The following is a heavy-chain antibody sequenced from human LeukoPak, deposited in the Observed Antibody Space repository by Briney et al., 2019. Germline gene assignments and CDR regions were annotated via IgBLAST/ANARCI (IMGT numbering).Heavy chain of an antibody. V-gene: IGHV4-59*08. Sequence: SESLSLTCTVSGDSITSYYWTWIRQPPGKALEWIGYIYYSGATNYCPSLKSRVTTSLDKSKTQFFLKLSSVAAADTAVYYCARLSNYGILTGNSWFDSWGQGTLVTVSS. CDR3: ARLSNYGILTGNSWFDS. J-gene: IGHJ5*01. D-gene: IGHD3-9*01. CDR2: IYYSGAT. CDR1: GDSITSYY.